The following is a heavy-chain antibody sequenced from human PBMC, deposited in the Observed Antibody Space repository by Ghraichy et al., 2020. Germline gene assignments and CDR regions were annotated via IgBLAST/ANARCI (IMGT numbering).Heavy chain of an antibody. Sequence: SQTLSLTCTVSGGSISSSSYYWGWIRQPPGKGLEWIGSIYYSGSTYYNPSLKSRVTISVDTSKNQFSLKLSSVTAADTAVYYCTRHKTTHKTFDYWGQGTLVTVSS. CDR1: GGSISSSSYY. J-gene: IGHJ4*02. CDR2: IYYSGST. CDR3: TRHKTTHKTFDY. D-gene: IGHD1-14*01. V-gene: IGHV4-39*01.